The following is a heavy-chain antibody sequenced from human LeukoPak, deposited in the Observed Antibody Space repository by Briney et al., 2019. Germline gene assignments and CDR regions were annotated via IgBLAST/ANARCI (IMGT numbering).Heavy chain of an antibody. V-gene: IGHV1-69*05. D-gene: IGHD5-18*01. CDR2: IIPIFGTA. Sequence: ASVKVSCKASGGTFISYAISWVRQAPGQGLEWMGGIIPIFGTANYAQKFQGRVTITTDESTSTAYMELSSLRSEDTAVYYCAREHTAMAPVRWFDPWGQGTLVTVSS. CDR1: GGTFISYA. J-gene: IGHJ5*02. CDR3: AREHTAMAPVRWFDP.